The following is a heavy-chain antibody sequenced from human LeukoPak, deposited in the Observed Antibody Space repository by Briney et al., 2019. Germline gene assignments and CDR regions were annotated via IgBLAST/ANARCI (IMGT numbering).Heavy chain of an antibody. J-gene: IGHJ4*02. D-gene: IGHD6-19*01. CDR3: AREGGWRLDY. Sequence: GGSLRLSSTASGFSFSNYWMDWVRQAPGKGLEWVANIRGDGSGYNYVDSVKGRFTISRDNAKNSVYLQMNSLRAEDTAVYYCAREGGWRLDYWGQGTLVTVPS. V-gene: IGHV3-7*01. CDR1: GFSFSNYW. CDR2: IRGDGSGY.